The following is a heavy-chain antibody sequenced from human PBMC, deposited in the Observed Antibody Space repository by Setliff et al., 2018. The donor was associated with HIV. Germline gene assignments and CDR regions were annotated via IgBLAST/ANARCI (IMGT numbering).Heavy chain of an antibody. Sequence: ASVKVSCKASGYTFSDYEIHWLRQAPGQGPEWLGWINTEHGGAYYAQNFQGRVSVTRDTSISTVYMELSSLKSDNTAIYYCATTEGGYTINSDSSGSRYFDHWGQGTLVTVSS. D-gene: IGHD3-22*01. CDR3: ATTEGGYTINSDSSGSRYFDH. J-gene: IGHJ4*02. V-gene: IGHV1-2*02. CDR1: GYTFSDYE. CDR2: INTEHGGA.